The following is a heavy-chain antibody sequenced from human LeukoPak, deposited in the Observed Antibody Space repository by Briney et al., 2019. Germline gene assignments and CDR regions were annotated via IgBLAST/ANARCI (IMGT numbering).Heavy chain of an antibody. D-gene: IGHD7-27*01. J-gene: IGHJ4*02. CDR2: ISSSSSYI. CDR1: GFTFSSYS. Sequence: GRSLRLSCAASGFTFSSYSMNWVRQAPGKGLEWVSSISSSSSYIYYADSVKGRFTISRDNAKNSLYLQMNSLRAEDTAVYYCARASQLGIDYWGQGTLVTVSS. V-gene: IGHV3-21*01. CDR3: ARASQLGIDY.